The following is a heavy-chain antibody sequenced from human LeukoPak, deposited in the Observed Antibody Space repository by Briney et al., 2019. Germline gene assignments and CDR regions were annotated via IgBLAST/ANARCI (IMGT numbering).Heavy chain of an antibody. CDR3: ARPSYCSSTSCYKGNYYFDY. V-gene: IGHV5-51*01. Sequence: GESLKISCKGSGYSFTSYWVGWVRQMPGKGLEWMGIIYPGDSDTRYSPSFQGQVTISADKSISTAYLQWSSLKASDTAMYYCARPSYCSSTSCYKGNYYFDYWGQGTLVTVSS. CDR2: IYPGDSDT. J-gene: IGHJ4*02. CDR1: GYSFTSYW. D-gene: IGHD2-2*02.